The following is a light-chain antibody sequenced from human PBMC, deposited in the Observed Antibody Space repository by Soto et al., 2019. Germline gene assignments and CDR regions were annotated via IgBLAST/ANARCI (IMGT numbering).Light chain of an antibody. CDR1: QGIKND. CDR3: QQANSFPRT. CDR2: AAS. V-gene: IGKV1-17*02. J-gene: IGKJ3*01. Sequence: IQMTQSPSSLSASVGDRVTITCRASQGIKNDVAWYQQKPGKAPKLLIYAASSLQSGVPSRFSGSGSGTDFTLTINNLQPEDFATYYCQQANSFPRTFGPGTKVDIK.